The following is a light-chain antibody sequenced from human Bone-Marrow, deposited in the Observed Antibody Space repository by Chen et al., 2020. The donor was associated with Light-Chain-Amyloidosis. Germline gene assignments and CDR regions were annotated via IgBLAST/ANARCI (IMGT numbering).Light chain of an antibody. Sequence: SYVLTQPSSVSVAPGQTATIACGGNNIGSTSVHWYQQTPGQAPLLVVYDDSDRPSGIPERLSGSNSGNTATLNISRGEAGDEADYYGQVWDRSSDRPVFGGGTKLTVL. V-gene: IGLV3-21*02. CDR3: QVWDRSSDRPV. CDR1: NIGSTS. CDR2: DDS. J-gene: IGLJ3*02.